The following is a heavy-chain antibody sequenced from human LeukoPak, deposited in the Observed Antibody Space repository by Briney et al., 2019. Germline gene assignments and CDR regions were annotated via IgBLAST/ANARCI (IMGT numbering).Heavy chain of an antibody. Sequence: GASVKVSCKASGYTFTDYYMHWVRHAPGQGLEWLGWINPNIAATNYAQKFQGRVTMTRDTSISTAYMELSRLRSDDTAVYYCARSTGDWYFDLWGRGTLVTVSS. CDR3: ARSTGDWYFDL. J-gene: IGHJ2*01. V-gene: IGHV1-2*02. D-gene: IGHD7-27*01. CDR1: GYTFTDYY. CDR2: INPNIAAT.